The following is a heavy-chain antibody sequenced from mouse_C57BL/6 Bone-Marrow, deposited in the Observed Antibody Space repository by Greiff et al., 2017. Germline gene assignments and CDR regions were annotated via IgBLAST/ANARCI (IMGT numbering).Heavy chain of an antibody. CDR1: GFTFSSYA. D-gene: IGHD2-4*01. Sequence: EVKVEESGEGLVKPGGSLKLSCAASGFTFSSYAMSWVRQTPEKRLEWVAYISSGGDYIYYADTVKGRFTISRDNARNTLYLQMSSLKSEDTAMYYCTRVRGDYDAWFAYWGQGTLVTVSA. J-gene: IGHJ3*01. CDR3: TRVRGDYDAWFAY. V-gene: IGHV5-9-1*02. CDR2: ISSGGDYI.